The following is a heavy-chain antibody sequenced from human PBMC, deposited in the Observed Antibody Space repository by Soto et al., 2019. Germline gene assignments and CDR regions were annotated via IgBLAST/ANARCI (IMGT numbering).Heavy chain of an antibody. J-gene: IGHJ4*02. CDR2: ITPNTGNT. CDR3: ARVECVSTSCSRPSDY. Sequence: GASVKVSCKASGYSFTTYGFTWVRQAPGQGPEWMGWITPNTGNTKYAQNLQDRVTLTIDKTTNTGYMELRSLAFDDTAVYFCARVECVSTSCSRPSDYGGRGALVTVSS. CDR1: GYSFTTYG. V-gene: IGHV1-18*01. D-gene: IGHD2-2*01.